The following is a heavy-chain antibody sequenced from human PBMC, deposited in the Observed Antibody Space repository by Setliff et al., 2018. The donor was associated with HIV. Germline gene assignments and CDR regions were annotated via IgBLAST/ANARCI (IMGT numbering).Heavy chain of an antibody. CDR2: ISPFNGKT. J-gene: IGHJ4*02. V-gene: IGHV1-18*01. CDR1: RYSFTNFG. Sequence: ASVKVSCKAPRYSFTNFGISWLRQAPGHGPEWMGWISPFNGKTNYALKFQGRVSLTTDTSTSTAYLELRSLKSEDTAIYYCAKGASLVPRRPHFCYFDYWGQGALVTVSS. CDR3: AKGASLVPRRPHFCYFDY. D-gene: IGHD3-16*02.